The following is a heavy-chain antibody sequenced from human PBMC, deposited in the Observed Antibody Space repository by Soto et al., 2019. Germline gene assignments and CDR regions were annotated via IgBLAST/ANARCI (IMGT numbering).Heavy chain of an antibody. CDR3: ARGGYYDNVWGKLSHYGLDV. D-gene: IGHD3-16*01. CDR2: MSPYNDQT. V-gene: IGHV1-18*01. J-gene: IGHJ6*02. CDR1: GYTFIRYG. Sequence: QVQLVQSASEVMKPGASVKVSCKASGYTFIRYGITWVRQAPGQRLEWMGWMSPYNDQTIYAQKLQGRVTMTADTSTGTVYMQLRSLKSEATAVYYCARGGYYDNVWGKLSHYGLDVWGQGTSVTVSS.